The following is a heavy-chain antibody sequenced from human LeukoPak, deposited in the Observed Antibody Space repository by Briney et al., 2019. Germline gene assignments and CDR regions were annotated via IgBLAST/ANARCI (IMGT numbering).Heavy chain of an antibody. CDR3: AKTMGGDSGYDSPSDY. V-gene: IGHV3-23*01. D-gene: IGHD5-12*01. J-gene: IGHJ4*02. CDR2: ISGSGGST. CDR1: GFTFSSYA. Sequence: PGGSLRLSCAASGFTFSSYAMSWVRQAPGKGLEWVSAISGSGGSTYYADSVKGRFTISRDNSKDTLYLQMNSLRAEDTAVYYCAKTMGGDSGYDSPSDYWGQGTLVTVSS.